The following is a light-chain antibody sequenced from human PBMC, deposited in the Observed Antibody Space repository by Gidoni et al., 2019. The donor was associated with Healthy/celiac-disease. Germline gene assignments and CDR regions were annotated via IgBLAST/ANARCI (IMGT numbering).Light chain of an antibody. V-gene: IGKV3-11*01. CDR3: QQRSNWPPSLT. CDR2: DAS. J-gene: IGKJ4*01. Sequence: EIVLTQSPATLSLSPGDRATLSCRASQSVSSYLAWYQQKPGHAPRLLIYDASNRATGIPARFSGSGSGTDFTLTISSLEPEDFAAYYCQQRSNWPPSLTFGGGTKVEIK. CDR1: QSVSSY.